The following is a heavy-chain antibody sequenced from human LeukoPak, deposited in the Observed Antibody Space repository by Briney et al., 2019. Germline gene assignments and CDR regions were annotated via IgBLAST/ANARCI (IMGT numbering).Heavy chain of an antibody. D-gene: IGHD5-18*01. CDR1: GGSISSNFY. CDR3: AISIGYSYGDDAFDV. CDR2: MYPPLYHGGNT. Sequence: PSETLSLTCAVSGGSISSNFYWGWVRQSPGIGLQWIATMYPPLYHGGNTFHSPSLKSRVTMSLDKSQNQFSLKLHSVTATDTAVYYCAISIGYSYGDDAFDVWGPGTGVTVSS. J-gene: IGHJ3*01. V-gene: IGHV4-38-2*01.